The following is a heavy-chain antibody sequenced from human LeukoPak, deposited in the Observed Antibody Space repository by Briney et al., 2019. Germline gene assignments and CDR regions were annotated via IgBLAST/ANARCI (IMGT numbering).Heavy chain of an antibody. CDR3: ARANYYDSSGYRQNWYFDL. CDR2: IYYSGST. Sequence: SETLSLTCTVSGGSISSGGYYWSWIRQHPGKGLEWIGYIYYSGSTYYNPSLKSRVTISVDTSKNQFSLKLSSVTAADTAVYYCARANYYDSSGYRQNWYFDLWGRGTLVTVSS. V-gene: IGHV4-31*03. D-gene: IGHD3-22*01. CDR1: GGSISSGGYY. J-gene: IGHJ2*01.